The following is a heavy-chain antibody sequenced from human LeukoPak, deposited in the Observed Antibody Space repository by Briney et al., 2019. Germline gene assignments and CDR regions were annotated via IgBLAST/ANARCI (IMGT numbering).Heavy chain of an antibody. J-gene: IGHJ6*03. Sequence: SETLSLTCTVSGGSISSYYWSWIRQPPGKGLEWIGYIYYSGSTNYNPSLKSRVTISVDTSKNQFSLRLSSVTAADTALYYCARTGGSFYFYYYMDVWGKGTTVTVSS. CDR3: ARTGGSFYFYYYMDV. CDR2: IYYSGST. V-gene: IGHV4-59*12. CDR1: GGSISSYY. D-gene: IGHD1-26*01.